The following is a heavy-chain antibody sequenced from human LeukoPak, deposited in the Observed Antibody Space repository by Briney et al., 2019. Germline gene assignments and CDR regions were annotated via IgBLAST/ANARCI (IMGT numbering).Heavy chain of an antibody. D-gene: IGHD2-15*01. J-gene: IGHJ5*02. V-gene: IGHV3-23*01. CDR3: AKDHRVGQLLLLP. CDR1: GFTFSSYA. Sequence: GGSLRLSCAASGFTFSSYAMAWVRQAPGMGLEWVSTISSGGGSSYYADSVKGRFTISRDNSKNTLYLQMNNLRAEDTAVYYCAKDHRVGQLLLLPWGQGTLVTVSS. CDR2: ISSGGGSS.